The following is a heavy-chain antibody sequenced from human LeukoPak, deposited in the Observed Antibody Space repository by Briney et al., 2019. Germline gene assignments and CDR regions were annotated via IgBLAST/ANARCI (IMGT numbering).Heavy chain of an antibody. CDR1: GGTFSSYA. CDR2: IIPIFGTA. D-gene: IGHD6-13*01. CDR3: ARAGPGIAAAGQIDY. V-gene: IGHV1-69*01. Sequence: SVEVSCKASGGTFSSYAISWVRQAPGQGLEWMGGIIPIFGTANYAQKFQGRVTITADESTSTAYIELSSLRSEDTAVYYCARAGPGIAAAGQIDYWGQGTLVTVSS. J-gene: IGHJ4*02.